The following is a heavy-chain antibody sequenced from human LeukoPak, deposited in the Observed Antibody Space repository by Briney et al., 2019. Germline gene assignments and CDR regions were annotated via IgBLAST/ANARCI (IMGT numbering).Heavy chain of an antibody. CDR2: INPNSGGA. CDR1: GYTFTSYG. V-gene: IGHV1-2*02. Sequence: ASVKVSCKASGYTFTSYGISWVRQAPGQGLEWMGWINPNSGGANYAQKFQGRVTMTRDTSISTAYMELSRLRSDDTAVYYCARAGGSSSFPFDYWGQGTLVTVSS. CDR3: ARAGGSSSFPFDY. D-gene: IGHD6-6*01. J-gene: IGHJ4*02.